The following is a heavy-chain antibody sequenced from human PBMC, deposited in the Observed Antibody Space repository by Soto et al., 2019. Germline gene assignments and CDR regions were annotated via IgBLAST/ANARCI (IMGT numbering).Heavy chain of an antibody. V-gene: IGHV3-23*01. CDR3: AKVSERFRYYFDY. CDR2: ISGSGDKT. J-gene: IGHJ4*02. Sequence: EVQLLESGGGLVQPGGSLTLSCAASGFTFNNYAMNWVRQAPGKGLEWVSAISGSGDKTYYAGSVKGRFTISRDISKNVVYLQMNSLRADDTAVYYCAKVSERFRYYFDYWGQGTLVTVSS. D-gene: IGHD3-10*01. CDR1: GFTFNNYA.